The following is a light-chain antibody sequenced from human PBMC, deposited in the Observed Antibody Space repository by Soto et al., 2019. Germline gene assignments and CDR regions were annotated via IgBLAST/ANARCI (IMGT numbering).Light chain of an antibody. CDR2: EVS. J-gene: IGLJ1*01. CDR3: CSYAGSSTLYV. CDR1: SSDVGSYNL. V-gene: IGLV2-23*02. Sequence: QSVLTQPASVSGSPGRWITISCTGTSSDVGSYNLVSWYQQHPGKAPKLMIYEVSKRPSGVSNRFSGSKSGNTASLTISGLQAEDEADYYCCSYAGSSTLYVFGTGTKVTVL.